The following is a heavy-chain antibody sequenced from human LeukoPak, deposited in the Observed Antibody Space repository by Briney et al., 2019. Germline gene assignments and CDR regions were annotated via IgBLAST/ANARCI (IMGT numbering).Heavy chain of an antibody. D-gene: IGHD3-10*01. CDR3: ARAGLRGVMINWFDP. J-gene: IGHJ5*02. V-gene: IGHV4-39*07. CDR1: GGSISSYY. CDR2: IYYSGST. Sequence: SETLSLTCTVSGGSISSYYWGWIRQPPGKGLEWIGSIYYSGSTYYNPSLKSRVTISVDTSKNQFSLKLRSVTAADTAVYYCARAGLRGVMINWFDPWGQGTLVTVSS.